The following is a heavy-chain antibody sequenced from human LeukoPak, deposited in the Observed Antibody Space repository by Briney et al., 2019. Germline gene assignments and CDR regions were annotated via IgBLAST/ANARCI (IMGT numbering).Heavy chain of an antibody. CDR1: GYTFTGYY. D-gene: IGHD2-21*02. J-gene: IGHJ5*02. CDR3: ASAYCGGDCYRHWFDP. CDR2: INPNSGGT. Sequence: ASVKVSCKASGYTFTGYYMHWVRQAPGQGLEWMGWINPNSGGTNYAQKFQGRVTMTRDTSISTAYMELSRLRSDDTAVYYCASAYCGGDCYRHWFDPWGQGTLVTISS. V-gene: IGHV1-2*02.